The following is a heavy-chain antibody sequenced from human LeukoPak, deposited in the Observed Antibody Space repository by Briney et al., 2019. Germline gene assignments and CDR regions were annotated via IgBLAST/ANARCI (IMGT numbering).Heavy chain of an antibody. CDR1: GFTFSSYS. V-gene: IGHV3-48*01. CDR2: ISSSSSTI. CDR3: ARVPHFGVVIMVYFDY. D-gene: IGHD3-3*01. Sequence: GGSLRLSCAASGFTFSSYSMNWVRQAPGKGLEWVSYISSSSSTIYYADSVKGRFTISRDNAKNSLYLQMNSLRAEDTAVYYCARVPHFGVVIMVYFDYWGQGTLVTVSS. J-gene: IGHJ4*02.